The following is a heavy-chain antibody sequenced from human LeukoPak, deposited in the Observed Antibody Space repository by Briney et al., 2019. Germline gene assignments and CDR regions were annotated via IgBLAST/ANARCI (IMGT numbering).Heavy chain of an antibody. V-gene: IGHV4-59*01. Sequence: SETLSLTCSVSGGSINNYWWNWIRQPPGKGLEWIGYIYYSGSTSYNPSLKSRLTISVDTSLNQFSLKLNSVTAADTAVYYCARYCSGGDCYSKALDYWGQGILLTVSS. CDR2: IYYSGST. J-gene: IGHJ4*02. CDR3: ARYCSGGDCYSKALDY. D-gene: IGHD2-15*01. CDR1: GGSINNYW.